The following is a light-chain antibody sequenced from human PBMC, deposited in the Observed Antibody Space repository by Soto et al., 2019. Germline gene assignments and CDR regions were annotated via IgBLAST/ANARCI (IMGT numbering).Light chain of an antibody. CDR3: QQRSNWPIT. V-gene: IGKV3D-20*02. J-gene: IGKJ5*01. CDR2: DAS. Sequence: EIVLTQSPGTLSLSPGERATLSCRASQSVSTSQLAWYQQKPGQAPRLLIYDASNRATGIPARFSGSGSGTDFTLTISSLEPEDFAVYYCQQRSNWPITFGQGTRLEIK. CDR1: QSVSTSQ.